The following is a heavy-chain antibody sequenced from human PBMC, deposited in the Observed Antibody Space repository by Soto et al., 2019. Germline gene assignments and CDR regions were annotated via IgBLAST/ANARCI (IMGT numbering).Heavy chain of an antibody. J-gene: IGHJ4*02. CDR1: GGSVSDKTYY. Sequence: QVQLQESGPGLLKPSETLSLTCSVSGGSVSDKTYYWRWIRQPPGKRLEWIGYVYYIGNTNYNPSLKSRVPISVDLSKNRFSLRLSSVTTADTALYYCARTTAVPNTLRSRYFVDYWGQGTLVTVSS. V-gene: IGHV4-61*01. CDR2: VYYIGNT. CDR3: ARTTAVPNTLRSRYFVDY. D-gene: IGHD4-17*01.